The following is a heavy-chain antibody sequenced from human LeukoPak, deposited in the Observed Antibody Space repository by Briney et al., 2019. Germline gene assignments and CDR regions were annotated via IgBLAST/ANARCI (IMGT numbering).Heavy chain of an antibody. J-gene: IGHJ4*02. CDR3: ARDGVGATISFDY. CDR2: ISSSSSTI. Sequence: PGGSLRLSCAASGFTFSSYSMNWVRQAPGKGLEWVSYISSSSSTIYYADSVKGRFTISRDNAKNSLYLQMNSLRAEDTAVYYCARDGVGATISFDYWGQGTLVTVSS. CDR1: GFTFSSYS. V-gene: IGHV3-48*04. D-gene: IGHD1-26*01.